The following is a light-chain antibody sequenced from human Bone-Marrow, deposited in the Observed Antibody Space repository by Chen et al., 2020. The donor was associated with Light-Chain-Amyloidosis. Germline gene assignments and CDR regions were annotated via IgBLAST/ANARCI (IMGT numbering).Light chain of an antibody. CDR2: GSS. J-gene: IGKJ4*01. CDR1: QTISSKY. Sequence: EIMLTQSPCTLSLPPGEGANLSCRASQTISSKYLTWYQQKFGQAPRLHIYGSSSRATGIPDRFTGSGSGTDFTLTINRLEPEDFAMYYCQQYGTSPLTVGGGTKVDIK. CDR3: QQYGTSPLT. V-gene: IGKV3-20*01.